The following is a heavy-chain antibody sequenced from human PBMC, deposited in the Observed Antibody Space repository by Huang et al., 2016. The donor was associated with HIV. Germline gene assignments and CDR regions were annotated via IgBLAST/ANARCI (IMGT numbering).Heavy chain of an antibody. CDR3: ATFVAWGVPDY. D-gene: IGHD3-10*01. CDR2: FDPEKSKV. V-gene: IGHV1-24*01. CDR1: GYSLTGVS. J-gene: IGHJ4*02. Sequence: QVQLVQSGSEVKKPGASVKVSCKVSGYSLTGVSVYWVRQTPGKGLECMGGFDPEKSKVSYARNVQGRVTMTEDTSTGTAYMELSSLRSEDTAVYYCATFVAWGVPDYWGQGTLVTVSS.